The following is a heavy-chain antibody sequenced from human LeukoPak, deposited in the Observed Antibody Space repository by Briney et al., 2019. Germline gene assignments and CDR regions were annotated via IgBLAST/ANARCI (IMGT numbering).Heavy chain of an antibody. Sequence: GGSLRLSCAVSGFTFSTYSMNWVRQAPGKGLEWVSSISSRSSYIYYADSVKGRFTISRDNAKNSPYLQMNSLRAEDTAVYYCARNKPYDAFDIWGQGTMVTVSS. CDR2: ISSRSSYI. CDR3: ARNKPYDAFDI. V-gene: IGHV3-21*01. J-gene: IGHJ3*02. D-gene: IGHD1-14*01. CDR1: GFTFSTYS.